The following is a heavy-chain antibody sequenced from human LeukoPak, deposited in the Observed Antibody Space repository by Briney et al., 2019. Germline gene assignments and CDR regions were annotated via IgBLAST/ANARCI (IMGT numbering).Heavy chain of an antibody. J-gene: IGHJ4*02. CDR3: ARQGPGYCGNTRCYGVDY. CDR2: INTNTGNP. D-gene: IGHD2-2*01. CDR1: GYTFTNYA. Sequence: GASVKVSCKASGYTFTNYAMNWVRQAPGQGLEWMGWINTNTGNPTYAQGFTGRFVFSLDTSVSTAYLQISSLKAEDTAVYYCARQGPGYCGNTRCYGVDYWGQGSLVTVSS. V-gene: IGHV7-4-1*02.